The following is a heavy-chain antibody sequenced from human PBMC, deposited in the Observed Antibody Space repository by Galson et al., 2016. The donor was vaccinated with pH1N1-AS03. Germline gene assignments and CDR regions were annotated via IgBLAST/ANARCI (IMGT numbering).Heavy chain of an antibody. J-gene: IGHJ4*02. CDR2: INPKSGGT. D-gene: IGHD3/OR15-3a*01. V-gene: IGHV1-2*02. CDR3: ARGYNVWTAFDY. Sequence: SVKVSCKASGDTVTDYYIHWVRQAPGQGLEWMGWINPKSGGTKFDQKFQGRVTMTRDTTINTLYMELSSLRSDDTAIYFRARGYNVWTAFDYWGQGTLVTVSS. CDR1: GDTVTDYY.